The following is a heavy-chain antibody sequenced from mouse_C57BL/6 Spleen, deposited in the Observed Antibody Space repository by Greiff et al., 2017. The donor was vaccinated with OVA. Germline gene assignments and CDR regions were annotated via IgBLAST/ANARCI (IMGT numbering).Heavy chain of an antibody. J-gene: IGHJ1*03. CDR3: ARTYYYYGPRGYFDV. D-gene: IGHD1-1*01. CDR1: GYTFTDYY. Sequence: EVQLQQSGPELVKPGASVKISCKASGYTFTDYYMNWVKQSHGKSLEWIGDINPNNGGTSYNQKFKGKATLTVDKSSSTAYMELRSLTSEDSAVYYCARTYYYYGPRGYFDVWGTGTTVTVSS. CDR2: INPNNGGT. V-gene: IGHV1-26*01.